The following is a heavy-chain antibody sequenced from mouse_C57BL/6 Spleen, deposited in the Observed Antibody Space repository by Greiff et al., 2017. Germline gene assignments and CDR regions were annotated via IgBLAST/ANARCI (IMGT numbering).Heavy chain of an antibody. D-gene: IGHD1-1*01. CDR3: ASYYCGSSPYYFDY. CDR2: IDPTDSYT. CDR1: GYTFTSYW. V-gene: IGHV1-59*01. Sequence: QVQLQQSGAELVRPGTSVKLSCKASGYTFTSYWMHWVKQRPGQGLEWIGVIDPTDSYTNYNQKFKGKATLTVDTSSSTAYMQLIILTSEDSAVYYCASYYCGSSPYYFDYWGQGTTLTVSS. J-gene: IGHJ2*01.